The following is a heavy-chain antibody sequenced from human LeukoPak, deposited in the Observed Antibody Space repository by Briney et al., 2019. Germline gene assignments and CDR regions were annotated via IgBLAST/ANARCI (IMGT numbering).Heavy chain of an antibody. V-gene: IGHV3-21*01. CDR1: GFTFSSYS. CDR3: ARDLDYGDNSGYFDY. J-gene: IGHJ4*02. Sequence: GGSLRLSCAASGFTFSSYSMNWVRQAPGKGLEWVSAISSNSTYIYYADSVKGRLTISRDNAKNSLYLQMKSLRAEDTAVYYCARDLDYGDNSGYFDYWGQGTLVTVSS. CDR2: ISSNSTYI. D-gene: IGHD4-23*01.